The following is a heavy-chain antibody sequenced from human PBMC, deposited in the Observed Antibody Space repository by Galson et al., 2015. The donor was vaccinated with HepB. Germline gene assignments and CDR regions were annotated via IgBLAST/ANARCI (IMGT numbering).Heavy chain of an antibody. CDR3: ARVSTMVRGVIRVVGWFDP. V-gene: IGHV1-2*02. D-gene: IGHD3-10*01. J-gene: IGHJ5*02. Sequence: SVKVSCKASGYTFTGYYMHWVRQAPGQGLEWMGWINPNSGGTNYAQKFQGRVTMTRDTSISTAYMELSRLRSDDTAVYYCARVSTMVRGVIRVVGWFDPWGQGTLVTVSS. CDR1: GYTFTGYY. CDR2: INPNSGGT.